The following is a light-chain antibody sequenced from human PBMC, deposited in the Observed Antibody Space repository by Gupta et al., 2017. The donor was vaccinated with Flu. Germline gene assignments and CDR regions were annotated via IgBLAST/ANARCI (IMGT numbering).Light chain of an antibody. CDR3: QQSYISPWT. J-gene: IGKJ1*01. CDR2: SAS. CDR1: ESFDDQ. V-gene: IGKV1-39*01. Sequence: DIQLTQSPSSLSTSVGDSVTITCRASESFDDQLNWYQQKPGKAPKLLIHSASTLHSGVPSRFSGGGSGTEFTLTIRSLQHEDFATYYCQQSYISPWTFGQGTKVEIK.